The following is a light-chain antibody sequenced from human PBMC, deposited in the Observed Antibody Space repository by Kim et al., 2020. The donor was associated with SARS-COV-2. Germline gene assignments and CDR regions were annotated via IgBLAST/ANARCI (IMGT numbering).Light chain of an antibody. CDR1: QDISSY. J-gene: IGKJ4*01. CDR3: QQYISYPLT. V-gene: IGKV1-16*01. Sequence: ASVGDRITITCRASQDISSYLAWFLQKPGKVPERLIHDASNLQTGVPSRFSGSGSGTEFTLTIRSLQPEDFATYYCQQYISYPLTFGGGTKVDIK. CDR2: DAS.